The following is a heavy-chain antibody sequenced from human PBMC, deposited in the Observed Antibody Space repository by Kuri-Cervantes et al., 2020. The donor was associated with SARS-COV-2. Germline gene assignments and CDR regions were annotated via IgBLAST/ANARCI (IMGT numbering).Heavy chain of an antibody. CDR1: GGSISSSSYY. D-gene: IGHD4-17*01. Sequence: LRLSCTVSGGSISSSSYYWSWIRQPAGKGLEWIGRFYTSGSTFYNPSLKSRVTISIDTSKNQFSLKLTSVTAADTAVYYCARDISKGGGLRHNNWGQGTLVTVSS. CDR3: ARDISKGGGLRHNN. J-gene: IGHJ4*02. CDR2: FYTSGST. V-gene: IGHV4-61*02.